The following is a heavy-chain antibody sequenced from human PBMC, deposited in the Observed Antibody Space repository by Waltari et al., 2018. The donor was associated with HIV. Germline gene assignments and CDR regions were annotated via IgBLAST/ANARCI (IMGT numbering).Heavy chain of an antibody. CDR1: GGSISSSSYY. CDR2: IYYSGDT. CDR3: ARHMRIGRESDYYDSSGYPFDY. V-gene: IGHV4-39*01. J-gene: IGHJ4*02. D-gene: IGHD3-22*01. Sequence: QLQLQESGPGLVKPSETLSLTCTVSGGSISSSSYYWGWIRQPPGKGLEWIGSIYYSGDTYYNPSLKSRVTISVDTSKNQFSLKLSAVTAADTAVYYCARHMRIGRESDYYDSSGYPFDYWGQGTLVTVS.